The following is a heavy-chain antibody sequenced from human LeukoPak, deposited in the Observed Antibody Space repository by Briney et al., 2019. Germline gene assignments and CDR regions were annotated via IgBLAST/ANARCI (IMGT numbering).Heavy chain of an antibody. V-gene: IGHV3-48*02. CDR1: GFTFSSYS. CDR2: ISSSSSTI. D-gene: IGHD1-26*01. CDR3: ARVGELDY. Sequence: GGSLRLSCAASGFTFSSYSMNWVRQAPGKGLEWVSYISSSSSTIYYADSVKGRYTNSRDNAQNSVYLQMNSLRDEHTAVYYCARVGELDYWGQGTLVTVSS. J-gene: IGHJ4*02.